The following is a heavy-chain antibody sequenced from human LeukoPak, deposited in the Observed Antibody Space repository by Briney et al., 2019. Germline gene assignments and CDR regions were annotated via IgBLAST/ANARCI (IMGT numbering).Heavy chain of an antibody. CDR1: GGSISSHY. CDR2: IYYSGST. J-gene: IGHJ3*02. CDR3: ARLAGSGSYYTIHDAFDI. D-gene: IGHD3-10*01. V-gene: IGHV4-59*08. Sequence: PSETLSLTCTVSGGSISSHYWSWIRQPPGKGLEWIGYIYYSGSTNYNPSLKSRVTISVDTSKNQFSLKLSSVTAADTAVYYCARLAGSGSYYTIHDAFDIWGQGTMVTVSS.